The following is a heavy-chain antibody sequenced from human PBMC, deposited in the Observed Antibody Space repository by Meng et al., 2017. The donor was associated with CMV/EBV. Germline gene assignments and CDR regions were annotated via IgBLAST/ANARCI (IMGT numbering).Heavy chain of an antibody. D-gene: IGHD1-26*01. Sequence: GGSLRLSCAASGFTFSSYALSWVRQAPGKGLEWVSAISGSGGSTYYADSVKGRFTISRDNSKNTLYLQMNSLRAEDTAVYYCAKDRGSWGSGPFDYWGQGTLVTVSS. V-gene: IGHV3-23*01. J-gene: IGHJ4*02. CDR1: GFTFSSYA. CDR2: ISGSGGST. CDR3: AKDRGSWGSGPFDY.